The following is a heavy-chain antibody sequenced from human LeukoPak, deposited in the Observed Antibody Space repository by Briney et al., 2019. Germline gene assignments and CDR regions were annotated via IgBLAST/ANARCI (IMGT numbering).Heavy chain of an antibody. CDR2: IYPGDSDT. Sequence: GESLKISCKGSGYSFTSYWIGWVRRMPGKGLEWMGIIYPGDSDTRYSPSFQGQVTISADKSISTAYLQWSSLKASDTAMYYCARQTLVGASRDGYSDYWGQGTLVTVSS. V-gene: IGHV5-51*01. CDR1: GYSFTSYW. CDR3: ARQTLVGASRDGYSDY. J-gene: IGHJ4*02. D-gene: IGHD5-24*01.